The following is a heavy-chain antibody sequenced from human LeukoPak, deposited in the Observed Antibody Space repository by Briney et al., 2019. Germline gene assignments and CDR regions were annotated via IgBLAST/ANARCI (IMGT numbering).Heavy chain of an antibody. J-gene: IGHJ4*02. CDR1: GFTFDGYG. CDR2: MSSSDDGR. D-gene: IGHD2-15*01. CDR3: AKAPVTSCRGAFCYPFDY. V-gene: IGHV3-23*01. Sequence: PGGSLRLSCAASGFTFDGYGMSWVRQAPGKGLEWVSAMSSSDDGRYYAASVRGRFTISRDTSRSTLYLQMNSLRAEDAAVYYCAKAPVTSCRGAFCYPFDYWGQGTLATVSS.